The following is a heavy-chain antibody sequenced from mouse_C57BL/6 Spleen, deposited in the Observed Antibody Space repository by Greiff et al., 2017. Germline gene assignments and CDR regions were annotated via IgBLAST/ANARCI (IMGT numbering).Heavy chain of an antibody. CDR2: IDPEDGET. Sequence: VQLQQSGAELVKPGASVKLSCTASGFNIKDYYMHWVKQRTEKGLEWIGRIDPEDGETKYAPTFQGQATITADTASNTAYLQLSSLTSEDTAVDYCARCIYDGYYYAMDYWGQGTSVTVSS. CDR1: GFNIKDYY. J-gene: IGHJ4*01. CDR3: ARCIYDGYYYAMDY. D-gene: IGHD2-3*01. V-gene: IGHV14-2*01.